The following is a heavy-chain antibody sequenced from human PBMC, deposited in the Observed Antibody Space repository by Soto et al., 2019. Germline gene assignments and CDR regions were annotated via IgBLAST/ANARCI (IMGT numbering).Heavy chain of an antibody. D-gene: IGHD3-10*01. CDR3: AKGRGGSGSLTPRVDF. V-gene: IGHV3-23*01. CDR2: ISGGGDTT. Sequence: EVQLLESGGGLVQPGGSLRLSCAASGFTFNNYAMTWVRQAPGKGLEWVSAISGGGDTTSYADSVKRRFTVSRDGSKNTLYLQRSSLRAEDTALYYCAKGRGGSGSLTPRVDFWGQGTLVTVSS. CDR1: GFTFNNYA. J-gene: IGHJ4*02.